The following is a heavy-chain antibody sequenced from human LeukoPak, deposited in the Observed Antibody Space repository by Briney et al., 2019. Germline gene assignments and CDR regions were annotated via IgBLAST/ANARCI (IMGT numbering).Heavy chain of an antibody. Sequence: PSETLSLTCTASGGSSSSYYWSWVRQPAGKGLERIGRIYTSGSTNYNPSLKSRVTMSVDTSKNQFSLKLSSVTAADTAVYYCARDGERATGLDYWGQGTLVTVSS. CDR2: IYTSGST. D-gene: IGHD1-26*01. CDR1: GGSSSSYY. V-gene: IGHV4-4*07. J-gene: IGHJ4*02. CDR3: ARDGERATGLDY.